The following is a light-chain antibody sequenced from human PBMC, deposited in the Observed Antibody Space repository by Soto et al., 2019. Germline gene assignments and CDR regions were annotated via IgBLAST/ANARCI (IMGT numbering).Light chain of an antibody. CDR2: EVS. CDR3: CSYDGSKKNWL. J-gene: IGLJ3*02. V-gene: IGLV2-8*01. Sequence: QSALTQPPSASGSPGQSVTISCTGTSSDIGGYDYVSWYQQHPGKAPKLMTYEVSKRPSGVPHRFAGSKSGNTASQTVSGLQAEDEAVYYCCSYDGSKKNWLFGGGTQLNVL. CDR1: SSDIGGYDY.